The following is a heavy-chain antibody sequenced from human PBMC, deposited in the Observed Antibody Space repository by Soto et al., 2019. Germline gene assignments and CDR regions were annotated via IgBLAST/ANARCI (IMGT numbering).Heavy chain of an antibody. CDR1: GYTFTRYG. Sequence: QVQLVQSGAEVKNPGASVKVSCKASGYTFTRYGIGWARQAPGQGLEWMGWINTYNGNTNYAQNGQGRVTLTTDTSASTAEMELRSLRSNDTAIYYCAMVDVYVTPSPQDVWGQGTTVIVSS. V-gene: IGHV1-18*01. CDR3: AMVDVYVTPSPQDV. CDR2: INTYNGNT. D-gene: IGHD3-16*01. J-gene: IGHJ6*02.